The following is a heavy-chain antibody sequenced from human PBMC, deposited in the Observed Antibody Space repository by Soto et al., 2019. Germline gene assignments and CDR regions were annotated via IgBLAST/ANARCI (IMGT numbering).Heavy chain of an antibody. J-gene: IGHJ4*02. Sequence: GGSLRLSCAASGFTFSSYSMSWVRQAPGKGLEWVSGFRSSGDGGTTYYADSVKGRFTISRDNSKNTLFLQMNSLRAEDTAIYYCAKKVNSGPGSQYFDYWGQGTLVTVSS. D-gene: IGHD3-10*01. CDR3: AKKVNSGPGSQYFDY. CDR2: FRSSGDGGTT. CDR1: GFTFSSYS. V-gene: IGHV3-23*01.